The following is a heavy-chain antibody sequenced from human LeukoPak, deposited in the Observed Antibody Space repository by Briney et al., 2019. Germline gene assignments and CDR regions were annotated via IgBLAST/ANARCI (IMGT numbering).Heavy chain of an antibody. CDR2: TIPIFGTA. CDR1: GGTFSSYA. CDR3: ARDAQRYFDWLFYGEAFDI. Sequence: SVKVSCKASGGTFSSYAISWVRQAPGQGLEWMGGTIPIFGTANYAQKFQGRVTITADESTSTAYMELSSLRSEDTAVYYCARDAQRYFDWLFYGEAFDIWGQGTMVTVSS. J-gene: IGHJ3*02. V-gene: IGHV1-69*13. D-gene: IGHD3-9*01.